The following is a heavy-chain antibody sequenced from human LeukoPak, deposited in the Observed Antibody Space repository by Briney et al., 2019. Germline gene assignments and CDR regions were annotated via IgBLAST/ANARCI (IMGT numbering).Heavy chain of an antibody. V-gene: IGHV4-59*01. CDR1: GDSLNFYY. CDR2: ISHSGIS. CDR3: ARNFARNSGDYGNDAFDV. D-gene: IGHD4-17*01. J-gene: IGHJ3*01. Sequence: SETLSLTCSVSGDSLNFYYWSWIRQAPEKGLEWIGYISHSGISYYNPSLKSRVTISLDTSKNHFSLNLTSLTAADTAVYSCARNFARNSGDYGNDAFDVWGQGTMVSVSS.